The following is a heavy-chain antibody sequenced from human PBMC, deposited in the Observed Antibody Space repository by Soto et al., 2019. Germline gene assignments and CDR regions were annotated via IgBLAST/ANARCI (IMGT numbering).Heavy chain of an antibody. CDR3: ARYRSSNWFDP. D-gene: IGHD6-6*01. CDR2: IYYSGST. V-gene: IGHV4-61*01. J-gene: IGHJ5*02. Sequence: QVQLQESGPGLVKPSETLSLTCTVSGGSVSSGSYYWSWIRQPPGKGLEWIGYIYYSGSTNYNPSLKRRVTISVDTSKNQFSLKLSSVTAADTAVYYCARYRSSNWFDPWGQGTLVTVSS. CDR1: GGSVSSGSYY.